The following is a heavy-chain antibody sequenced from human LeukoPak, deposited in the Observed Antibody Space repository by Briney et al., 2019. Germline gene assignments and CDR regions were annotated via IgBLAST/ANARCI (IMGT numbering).Heavy chain of an antibody. Sequence: GGSLRLSCAASGFTFSNYSMNWVRQAPGKGLEWVSSISSSSSYIYYADSVKGRFTISRDNAKNTLYLQMNSLRAEDTAVYYCAKVQWLDGFDYWGQGTLVTVSS. CDR2: ISSSSSYI. D-gene: IGHD6-19*01. CDR1: GFTFSNYS. V-gene: IGHV3-21*01. J-gene: IGHJ4*02. CDR3: AKVQWLDGFDY.